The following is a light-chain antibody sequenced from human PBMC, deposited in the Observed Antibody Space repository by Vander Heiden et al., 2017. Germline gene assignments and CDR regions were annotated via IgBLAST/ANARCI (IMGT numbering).Light chain of an antibody. CDR1: KLGDKY. Sequence: SYELTQPPSVSVSTGQTASITCSGDKLGDKYAWWYQQKPGQSPVLVIYQDSKRPSGIPERFSGSNSGNTATLTISGTQAMDEADYYCQAWDSSTVVFGGGTKLTVL. J-gene: IGLJ2*01. CDR2: QDS. CDR3: QAWDSSTVV. V-gene: IGLV3-1*01.